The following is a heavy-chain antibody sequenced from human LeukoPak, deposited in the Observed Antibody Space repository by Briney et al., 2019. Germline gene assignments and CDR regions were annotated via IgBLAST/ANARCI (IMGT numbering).Heavy chain of an antibody. V-gene: IGHV4-38-2*01. Sequence: SETLALTCAVSGYSISSGYYWGWIRQPPGKGLEWIGSIYHSGSTYYNPSLKSRVTISVDTSKNQFSLKLSSVTAADTAVYYCARPGGYAFDIWGQGTMVTVSS. D-gene: IGHD3-10*01. J-gene: IGHJ3*02. CDR2: IYHSGST. CDR3: ARPGGYAFDI. CDR1: GYSISSGYY.